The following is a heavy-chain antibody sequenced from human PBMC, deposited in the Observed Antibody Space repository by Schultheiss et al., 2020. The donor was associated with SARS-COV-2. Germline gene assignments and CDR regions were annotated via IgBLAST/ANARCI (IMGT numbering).Heavy chain of an antibody. CDR1: GGSFSGYY. D-gene: IGHD5-18*01. CDR2: INHSGST. J-gene: IGHJ4*02. Sequence: SETLSLTCAVYGGSFSGYYWSWIRQPTGKGLEWIGEINHSGSTNYNPSLKSRVTISVDTSKNQFSLKLRSVTPADTAVYFCARDGYSYGTFGYWGQGTLVTVSS. CDR3: ARDGYSYGTFGY. V-gene: IGHV4-34*01.